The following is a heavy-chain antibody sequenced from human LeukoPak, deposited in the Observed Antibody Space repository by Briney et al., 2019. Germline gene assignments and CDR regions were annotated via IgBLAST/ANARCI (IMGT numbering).Heavy chain of an antibody. CDR2: IYYSGST. J-gene: IGHJ6*03. Sequence: SETLSLTCTVSGGSISSYYWSWTRQPPGKGLEWIGYIYYSGSTNYNPSLKSRVTISVDTSKNQFSLKLSSVTAADTAVYYCARSVEGYCSGGSCYSYYYYMDVWGKGTTVTVSS. CDR3: ARSVEGYCSGGSCYSYYYYMDV. D-gene: IGHD2-15*01. CDR1: GGSISSYY. V-gene: IGHV4-59*01.